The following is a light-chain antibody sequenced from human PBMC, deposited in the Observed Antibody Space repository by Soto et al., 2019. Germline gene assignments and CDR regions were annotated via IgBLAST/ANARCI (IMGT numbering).Light chain of an antibody. CDR2: NVY. Sequence: ALTQPASVSGSPGQSITISCTGTSSDVGAYNFVSWHQQHPGKAPKLMIYNVYDRPSGISYRFSGSKSGNTASLTISGLQGEDEADYYCSAYTVSRTYVLGTGTKVTVL. CDR1: SSDVGAYNF. CDR3: SAYTVSRTYV. J-gene: IGLJ1*01. V-gene: IGLV2-14*03.